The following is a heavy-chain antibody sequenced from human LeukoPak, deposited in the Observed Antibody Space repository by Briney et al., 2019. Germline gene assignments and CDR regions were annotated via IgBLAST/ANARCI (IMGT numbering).Heavy chain of an antibody. J-gene: IGHJ4*02. V-gene: IGHV6-1*01. Sequence: SQTLSLTCAISGDRFSSNTAAWNWIRQSPSRGLEWLGRTFYRSKWYNDYSVYVKSRITINPDISKNHFSLQLNSVTPEDTAVYYCARDGWPAFDYWGQGTLVTVSS. D-gene: IGHD2-15*01. CDR3: ARDGWPAFDY. CDR2: TFYRSKWYN. CDR1: GDRFSSNTAA.